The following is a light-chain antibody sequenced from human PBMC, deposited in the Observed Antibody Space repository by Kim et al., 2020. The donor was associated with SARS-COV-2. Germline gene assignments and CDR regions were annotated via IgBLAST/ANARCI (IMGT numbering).Light chain of an antibody. J-gene: IGLJ2*01. Sequence: GQRVTLSCSGGSSNIGRNTVNWYQQLPGTAPKLLIYTNNQRPSGVPDRFSGSKSGTSASLAISGLHSEDEADYYCAAWDDSLNGPLLGGGTQLTVL. CDR2: TNN. V-gene: IGLV1-44*01. CDR1: SSNIGRNT. CDR3: AAWDDSLNGPL.